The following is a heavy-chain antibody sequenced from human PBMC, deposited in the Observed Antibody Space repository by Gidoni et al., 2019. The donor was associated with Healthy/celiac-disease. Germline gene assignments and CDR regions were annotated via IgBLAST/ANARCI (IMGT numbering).Heavy chain of an antibody. CDR1: GGTFRSYA. CDR3: ARVLVGYCSGGSCYSGYNWFDP. Sequence: QVQLVQSGAEVKKPGSSVKVSCKASGGTFRSYAISWVRQAPGQGLEWMGGIIPIFGTANYAQKFQGRVTITADESTSTAYMELSSLRSEDTAVYYCARVLVGYCSGGSCYSGYNWFDPWGQGTLVTVSS. V-gene: IGHV1-69*01. D-gene: IGHD2-15*01. J-gene: IGHJ5*02. CDR2: IIPIFGTA.